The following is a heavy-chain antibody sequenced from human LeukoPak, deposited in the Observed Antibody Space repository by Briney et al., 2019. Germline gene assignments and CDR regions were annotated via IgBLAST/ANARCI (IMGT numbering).Heavy chain of an antibody. V-gene: IGHV3-21*01. Sequence: GGSLRLSCVTSGFTFSSHSMNWVRQAPGKGLEWVSSISSSGSYIYYAESVKGRFTISRDNAKNSHSLQMNSLRAEDTAVYYRAGEFYYGSSGFYDWGQGTLVTVSS. D-gene: IGHD3-22*01. CDR2: ISSSGSYI. J-gene: IGHJ4*02. CDR3: AGEFYYGSSGFYD. CDR1: GFTFSSHS.